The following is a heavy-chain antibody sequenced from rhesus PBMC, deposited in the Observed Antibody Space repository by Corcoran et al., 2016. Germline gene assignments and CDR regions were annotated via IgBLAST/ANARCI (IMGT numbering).Heavy chain of an antibody. CDR1: GVSVNGGYD. Sequence: QVHLQESGPGLVKPSETLSITCAVSGVSVNGGYDCSWVRQSPGKGLEWVGYIYVGSGTSNYNPSLKNRVTISRDTSKNQVSLRLTSVTAADTAIYYCARFGYPGGLDFWGQGVVVTVSS. D-gene: IGHD3-28*01. CDR3: ARFGYPGGLDF. V-gene: IGHV4-76*01. CDR2: IYVGSGTS. J-gene: IGHJ6*01.